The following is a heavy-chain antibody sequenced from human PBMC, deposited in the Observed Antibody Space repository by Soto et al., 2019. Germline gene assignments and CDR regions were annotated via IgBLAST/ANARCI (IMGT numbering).Heavy chain of an antibody. CDR2: ISGSGGST. Sequence: GGSLRLSCAASGFTFSSYAMSWVRQAPGKGLEWVSAISGSGGSTYYADSVKGRFTISRDNSKNTLYLQMNSLRAEDTAVYYCARGATYYYGSGSYDYWGQGTLVTVSS. CDR1: GFTFSSYA. CDR3: ARGATYYYGSGSYDY. J-gene: IGHJ4*02. V-gene: IGHV3-23*01. D-gene: IGHD3-10*01.